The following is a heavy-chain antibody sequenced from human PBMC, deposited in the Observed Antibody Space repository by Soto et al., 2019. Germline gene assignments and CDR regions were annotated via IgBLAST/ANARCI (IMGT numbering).Heavy chain of an antibody. J-gene: IGHJ4*02. V-gene: IGHV1-18*01. CDR3: ARVLPAVSY. CDR1: GYTFTSYG. CDR2: IIAYNGNT. Sequence: ASVKVSCKASGYTFTSYGFSWVRQAPGQGLEWMGWIIAYNGNTNYAQKLQGRVTMTTDTSTSTAYMELRSLRYDATAVYYCARVLPAVSYWGQGTLVTVSS.